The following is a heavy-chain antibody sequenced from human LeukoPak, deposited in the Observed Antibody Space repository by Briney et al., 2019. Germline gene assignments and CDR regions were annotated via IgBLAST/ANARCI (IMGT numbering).Heavy chain of an antibody. CDR1: GFIFSSYG. D-gene: IGHD3-22*01. J-gene: IGHJ5*02. CDR3: AKDRAVVDLASNWWDP. V-gene: IGHV3-30*02. Sequence: PGGSLRLSCAASGFIFSSYGMHWVRQAPGKGLEWVAFIRYDGTNKYYADSVKGQFTISRDNSKNTLYLQMSSLRTEDTAVYYCAKDRAVVDLASNWWDPWGQGTLVTVSS. CDR2: IRYDGTNK.